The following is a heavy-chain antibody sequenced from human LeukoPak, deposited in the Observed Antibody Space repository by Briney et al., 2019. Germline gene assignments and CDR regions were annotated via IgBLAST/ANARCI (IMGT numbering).Heavy chain of an antibody. CDR1: GFTFTNSA. J-gene: IGHJ4*02. Sequence: PGGSLRLSCAASGFTFTNSAMTWVRQAPGKGLEWVSTISGSGGNTYYAESVKGRFTISRDNSENTLDLQMNSLRAQDTAVYYCVISLAVPGSPDFWGQGTLVTVSS. CDR2: ISGSGGNT. CDR3: VISLAVPGSPDF. D-gene: IGHD6-19*01. V-gene: IGHV3-23*01.